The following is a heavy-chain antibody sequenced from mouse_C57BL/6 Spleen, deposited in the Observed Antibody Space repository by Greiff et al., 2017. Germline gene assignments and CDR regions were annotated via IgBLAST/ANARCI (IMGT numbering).Heavy chain of an antibody. CDR2: INPNYGNT. CDR1: GYSFTDYN. D-gene: IGHD1-2*01. J-gene: IGHJ4*01. Sequence: EVKLQESGPELVKPGASVKISCKASGYSFTDYNMNWVKQSNGKSLEWIGVINPNYGNTSYNQKFKGKATLTVDPSSITAYMQLNGLNSSDSAVYYFARSITRYAMDYWGQGTSVTVSS. V-gene: IGHV1-39*01. CDR3: ARSITRYAMDY.